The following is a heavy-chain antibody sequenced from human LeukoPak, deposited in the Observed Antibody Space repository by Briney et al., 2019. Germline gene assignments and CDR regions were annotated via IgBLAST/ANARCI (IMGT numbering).Heavy chain of an antibody. D-gene: IGHD6-13*01. Sequence: SRTLSLTCAISGDSVSSNSATWNWIRQSPSRGLEWLGRTYYRSKWYNDYAVSVKSRISINPDTSKNQFSLHLNSVTPEDTAVYYCASDRGVGAAVYFDYWGQGTLVTVSS. J-gene: IGHJ4*02. CDR1: GDSVSSNSAT. CDR2: TYYRSKWYN. V-gene: IGHV6-1*01. CDR3: ASDRGVGAAVYFDY.